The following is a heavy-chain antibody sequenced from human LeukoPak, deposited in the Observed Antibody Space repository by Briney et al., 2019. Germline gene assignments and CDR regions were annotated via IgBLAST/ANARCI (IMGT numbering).Heavy chain of an antibody. CDR2: IYSGDST. Sequence: GGSLRLSCAASGFTVSSNHMSWVRQAPGKGLEWVSVIYSGDSTYYADSVKGRFTISRDNSKNTLYLQMNSLRAEDTAVYYCARGYSSGKGNAFDIWGQGTMVTVSS. D-gene: IGHD6-19*01. CDR3: ARGYSSGKGNAFDI. CDR1: GFTVSSNH. V-gene: IGHV3-53*01. J-gene: IGHJ3*02.